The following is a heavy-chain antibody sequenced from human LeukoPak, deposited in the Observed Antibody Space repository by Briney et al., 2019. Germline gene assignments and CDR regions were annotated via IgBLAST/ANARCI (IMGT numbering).Heavy chain of an antibody. Sequence: PGGSLRLSCTASEFTFSSYCKHWVRQAPGKGLVWFSRINSDGSSTSYADSVKGRFTISRDNAKNTLYLQMNSLRDDDMALYYCARGNSGSYSQDWFDPWGQGTLVTVSS. V-gene: IGHV3-74*01. CDR1: EFTFSSYC. D-gene: IGHD1-26*01. J-gene: IGHJ5*02. CDR3: ARGNSGSYSQDWFDP. CDR2: INSDGSST.